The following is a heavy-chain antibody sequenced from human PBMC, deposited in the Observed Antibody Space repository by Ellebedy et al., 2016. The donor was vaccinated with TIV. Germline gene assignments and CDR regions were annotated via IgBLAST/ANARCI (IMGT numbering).Heavy chain of an antibody. CDR1: GFTFSSYA. Sequence: GESLKISXAASGFTFSSYAMHWVRQAPGKGLEWVAVISYDGSNKYYADSVKGRFTISRDNSKNTLYLQMNSLRAEDTAVYYCARVSGQQLVMRGVNWFDPWGQGTLVTVSS. J-gene: IGHJ5*02. D-gene: IGHD6-13*01. CDR2: ISYDGSNK. CDR3: ARVSGQQLVMRGVNWFDP. V-gene: IGHV3-30-3*01.